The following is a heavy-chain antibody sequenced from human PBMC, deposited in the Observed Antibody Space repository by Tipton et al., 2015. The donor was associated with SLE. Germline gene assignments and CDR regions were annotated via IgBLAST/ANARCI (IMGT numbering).Heavy chain of an antibody. D-gene: IGHD7-27*01. CDR3: ARGTNWGSGWSFDL. CDR1: GYSFTSHD. J-gene: IGHJ2*01. V-gene: IGHV1-8*01. CDR2: MNPNSGNT. Sequence: QSGAEVKKPGASVKVSCKASGYSFTSHDINWVRQATGQGLEWMGWMNPNSGNTGYAQKFQGRVTMTRDTSISTAYMELTSLRSEDTAVYSCARGTNWGSGWSFDLWGRGTLVTVSS.